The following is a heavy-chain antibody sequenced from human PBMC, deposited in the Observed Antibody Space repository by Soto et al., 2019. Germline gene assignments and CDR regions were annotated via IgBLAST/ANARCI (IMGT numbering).Heavy chain of an antibody. CDR3: ARGGTYYYDSSGYYYDY. V-gene: IGHV3-7*01. Sequence: GGSLRLSCAASGFTFSSYSMSWVRQAPGKGPEWVANIKQDGSEKYYVDSVKGRFTISRDNAKNSLYLQMNSLRAEDTAVYYCARGGTYYYDSSGYYYDYWGQGTLVTVS. J-gene: IGHJ4*02. CDR1: GFTFSSYS. D-gene: IGHD3-22*01. CDR2: IKQDGSEK.